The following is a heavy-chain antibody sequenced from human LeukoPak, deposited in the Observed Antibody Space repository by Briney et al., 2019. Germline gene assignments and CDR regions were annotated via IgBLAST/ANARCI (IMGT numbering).Heavy chain of an antibody. D-gene: IGHD1-26*01. J-gene: IGHJ3*02. CDR2: IYYSGST. CDR1: GGSISSNRYY. V-gene: IGHV4-39*01. CDR3: ATPYSGGYQGLDI. Sequence: SETLSLTCTVSGGSISSNRYYWGWIRQPPGKGLEWIGSIYYSGSTYYNPTLKSRVTIFVDTSKNQFSLKLSSVTAADTAVYYCATPYSGGYQGLDIWGQGTMVTVSS.